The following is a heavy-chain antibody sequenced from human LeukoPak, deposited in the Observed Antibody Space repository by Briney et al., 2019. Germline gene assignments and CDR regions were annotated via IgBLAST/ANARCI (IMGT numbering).Heavy chain of an antibody. D-gene: IGHD3-22*01. CDR1: GFTFSSYA. CDR3: AKLSAPYYDSSGYYTDY. Sequence: PGGSLRLSCAASGFTFSSYAMGWVRQAPGKGLEWVSVISGGGSNTYYADSGKGRFTISRDNSKNTLHLKMNSLRAEDTATYYCAKLSAPYYDSSGYYTDYWGQGTLVTVSS. V-gene: IGHV3-23*01. J-gene: IGHJ4*02. CDR2: ISGGGSNT.